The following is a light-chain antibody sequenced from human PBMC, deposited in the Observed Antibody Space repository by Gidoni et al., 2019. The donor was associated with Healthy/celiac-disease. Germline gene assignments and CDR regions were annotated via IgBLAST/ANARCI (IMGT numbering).Light chain of an antibody. CDR1: QSISSY. Sequence: DIQMTQSPYSLSASVGDRVTITCRASQSISSYLNWYQQKPGKAPKLLIYAASSLQSGVPSRFSGSGSGTDFTLTISRLQPEDFATYYCQQSYSTPRYTFGQGTKLEIK. V-gene: IGKV1-39*01. CDR2: AAS. J-gene: IGKJ2*01. CDR3: QQSYSTPRYT.